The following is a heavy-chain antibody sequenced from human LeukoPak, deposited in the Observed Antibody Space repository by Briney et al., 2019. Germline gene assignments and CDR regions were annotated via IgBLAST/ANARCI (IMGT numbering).Heavy chain of an antibody. D-gene: IGHD2-21*01. CDR1: GYTFTGYY. J-gene: IGHJ4*02. CDR2: INPNSGGT. CDR3: ARDRVRRGGETPNSFDY. Sequence: GASVKVSCKASGYTFTGYYMHWVRQAPGQGLEWMGWINPNSGGTNYAQKFQGRVTMTRDTSISTAYMELSRLRSDDTAVYYRARDRVRRGGETPNSFDYWGQGTLVTVSS. V-gene: IGHV1-2*02.